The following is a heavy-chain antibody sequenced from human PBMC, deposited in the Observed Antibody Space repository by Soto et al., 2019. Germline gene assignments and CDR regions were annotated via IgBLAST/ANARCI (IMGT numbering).Heavy chain of an antibody. CDR1: GFSLSTEGVG. CDR2: IYWDDDK. CDR3: ARSVRGVTMDV. D-gene: IGHD3-10*01. Sequence: QITLKESGPASLKPTQTLTLTCSFSGFSLSTEGVGVNWIRQPPGKALEWLALIYWDDDKRYSPSLKSRLPITKDTSKNQVVPTLTNINPVDTGTYFCARSVRGVTMDVWGQGTAVTVSS. J-gene: IGHJ6*02. V-gene: IGHV2-5*02.